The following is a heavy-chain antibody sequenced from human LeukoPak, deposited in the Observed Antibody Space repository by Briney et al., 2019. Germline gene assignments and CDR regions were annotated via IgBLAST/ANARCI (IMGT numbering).Heavy chain of an antibody. V-gene: IGHV3-23*01. CDR3: AIVPRYGDSFFDC. CDR2: ISASGEST. D-gene: IGHD4-17*01. Sequence: GGSLRLSCAASGFTFSRYAMSWVRQAPGKGLEWVSGISASGESTYYADSVKGRLTISRDNSKNTLYLLMNSLRAEDTAVYFCAIVPRYGDSFFDCWGQGTLVTVSS. CDR1: GFTFSRYA. J-gene: IGHJ4*02.